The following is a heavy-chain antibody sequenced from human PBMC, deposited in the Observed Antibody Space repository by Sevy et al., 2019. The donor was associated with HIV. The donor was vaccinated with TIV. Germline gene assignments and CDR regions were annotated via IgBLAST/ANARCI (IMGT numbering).Heavy chain of an antibody. Sequence: GGSLRLSCAASGFTFSSYSMNWVRQAPGKGLEWVSSISSSSSYIYYADSVKGRLTISKDNAKNSLYLQMNSLRAEDTAVYYCARADWANWFDPWGQGTLVTVSS. D-gene: IGHD3-9*01. CDR3: ARADWANWFDP. CDR1: GFTFSSYS. V-gene: IGHV3-21*01. CDR2: ISSSSSYI. J-gene: IGHJ5*02.